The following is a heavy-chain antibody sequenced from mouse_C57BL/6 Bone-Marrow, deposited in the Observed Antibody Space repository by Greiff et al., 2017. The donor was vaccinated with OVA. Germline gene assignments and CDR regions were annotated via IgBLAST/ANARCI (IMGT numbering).Heavy chain of an antibody. D-gene: IGHD2-5*01. V-gene: IGHV1-50*01. CDR2: IDPSDSYT. CDR1: GYTFTSYW. CDR3: AGIYSNYYDY. J-gene: IGHJ2*01. Sequence: QVQLQQSGAELVKPGASVKLSCKASGYTFTSYWMQWVKQRPGQGLEWIGEIDPSDSYTNYNQKFKGKATLTVDTSSSTAYMQLSSLTSEDSAVYYCAGIYSNYYDYWGQGTTLTVSS.